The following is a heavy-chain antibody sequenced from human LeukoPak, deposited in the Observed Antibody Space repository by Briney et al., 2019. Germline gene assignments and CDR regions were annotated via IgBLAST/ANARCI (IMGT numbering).Heavy chain of an antibody. CDR1: GGSISSSSYY. CDR2: MYYSGST. J-gene: IGHJ4*02. V-gene: IGHV4-39*01. D-gene: IGHD6-13*01. Sequence: PSETLSLTCTVSGGSISSSSYYWDWIRQPPGKGLEWIGSMYYSGSTYYNPSLKSRVTISVDTSKNQLSLKLSSVTAADTAVYYCARSVYSTKADSWGQGTLVTVSS. CDR3: ARSVYSTKADS.